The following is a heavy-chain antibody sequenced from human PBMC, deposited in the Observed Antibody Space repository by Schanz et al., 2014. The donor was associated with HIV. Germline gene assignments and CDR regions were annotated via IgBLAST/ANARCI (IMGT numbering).Heavy chain of an antibody. Sequence: QVQLVESGGGVVQPGRSLRLSCAASGFTFSSYGMHWVRQAPGKGLEWVAVIWLDGRNKYYGDSVKGRFMISRDNSNNTLYLQMNSLRAEDTAVYFCTRGRFLERGGMDVWGQGTAVTVSS. CDR2: IWLDGRNK. D-gene: IGHD3-3*01. J-gene: IGHJ6*02. CDR3: TRGRFLERGGMDV. V-gene: IGHV3-33*01. CDR1: GFTFSSYG.